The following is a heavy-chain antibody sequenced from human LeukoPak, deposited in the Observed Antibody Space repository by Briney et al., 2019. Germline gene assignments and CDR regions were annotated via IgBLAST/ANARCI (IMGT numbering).Heavy chain of an antibody. Sequence: PGGSLRLSCAASGFTFSSYAMSWVRQAPGKGLEWVSAISGSGGSTYYADSVKGRFTISRDNSKNTLYLQMNSLRAGDTAVYYCAKEDARITIFGVVPDYWGQGTLVTVSS. V-gene: IGHV3-23*01. CDR1: GFTFSSYA. J-gene: IGHJ4*02. CDR3: AKEDARITIFGVVPDY. CDR2: ISGSGGST. D-gene: IGHD3-3*01.